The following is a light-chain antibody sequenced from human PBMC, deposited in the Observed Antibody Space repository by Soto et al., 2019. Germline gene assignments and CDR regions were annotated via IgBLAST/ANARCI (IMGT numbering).Light chain of an antibody. CDR3: AAWDRSLNGAV. CDR2: NNN. Sequence: QSVLTQPPSASGTPGQRVTISCSGTISNIGSYTVNWYQQLPGTAPRLLIYNNNQRPSEVPDRFSGSKSGTSASLAISGLQSDDEADYYCAAWDRSLNGAVFGGGTQLTVL. V-gene: IGLV1-44*01. CDR1: ISNIGSYT. J-gene: IGLJ7*01.